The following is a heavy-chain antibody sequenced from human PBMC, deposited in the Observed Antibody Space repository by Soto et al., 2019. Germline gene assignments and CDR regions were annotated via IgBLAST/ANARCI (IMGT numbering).Heavy chain of an antibody. V-gene: IGHV1-69*01. CDR2: TIPIFDTP. CDR1: GGTFGNLG. Sequence: QMQLVQSGAEVKKPGSSVKVSCKASGGTFGNLGISWLRQAPGQGLEWMGGTIPIFDTPHYAEKFRDRLTISSDATSTAYMELTSLSYEDTATYYCARDREDGSGTKYNWFDSWGQGTLVTVSS. CDR3: ARDREDGSGTKYNWFDS. J-gene: IGHJ5*01. D-gene: IGHD3-10*01.